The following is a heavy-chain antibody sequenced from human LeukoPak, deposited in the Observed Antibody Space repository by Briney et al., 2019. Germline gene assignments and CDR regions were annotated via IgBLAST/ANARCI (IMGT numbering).Heavy chain of an antibody. J-gene: IGHJ2*01. D-gene: IGHD3-22*01. V-gene: IGHV4-4*07. CDR3: ARAYYDTSGYPGWYFDL. CDR1: GGSMSSYD. CDR2: IYTSGST. Sequence: PSETLSLTCSVSGGSMSSYDWSWIRQPAGKGLQWIGRIYTSGSTNYNPSLKSRVTMSVDTSKNQFSLKLTSVTAADTAVYYCARAYYDTSGYPGWYFDLWGRGTLVTVSS.